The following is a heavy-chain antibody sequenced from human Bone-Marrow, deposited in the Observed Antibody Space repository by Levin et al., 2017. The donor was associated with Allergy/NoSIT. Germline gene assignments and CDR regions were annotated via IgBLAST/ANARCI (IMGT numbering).Heavy chain of an antibody. D-gene: IGHD1-26*01. CDR3: ARGSGVPDAFDI. Sequence: PSETLSLTCTVSGGSISSGDYYWSWIRQPPGKGLEWIGYIYYSGSTYYNPSLKSRVTISVDTSKNQFSLKLSSVTAADTAVYYCARGSGVPDAFDIWGQGTMVTVSS. CDR1: GGSISSGDYY. CDR2: IYYSGST. J-gene: IGHJ3*02. V-gene: IGHV4-30-4*01.